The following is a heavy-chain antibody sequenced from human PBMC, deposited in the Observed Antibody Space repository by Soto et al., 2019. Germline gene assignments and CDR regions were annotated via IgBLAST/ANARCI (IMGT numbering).Heavy chain of an antibody. CDR3: AKDLFELRFLEWLFDY. Sequence: GGSLRLSCAASGFTFSSYAMSWVRQAPGKGLEWVSAISGSGGSTYYADSVKGRFTISRDNSKNTLYLQMNSLRAEDTAVYYCAKDLFELRFLEWLFDYWGQGTLVTAPQ. V-gene: IGHV3-23*01. J-gene: IGHJ4*02. CDR1: GFTFSSYA. D-gene: IGHD3-3*01. CDR2: ISGSGGST.